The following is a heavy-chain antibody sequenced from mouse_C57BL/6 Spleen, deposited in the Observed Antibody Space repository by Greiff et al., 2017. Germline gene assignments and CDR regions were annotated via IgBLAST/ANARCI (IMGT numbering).Heavy chain of an antibody. CDR2: ISSGGSYT. CDR1: GFTFSSYG. CDR3: ARHGAAQATDYFDY. J-gene: IGHJ2*01. D-gene: IGHD3-2*02. V-gene: IGHV5-6*02. Sequence: EVKLEESGGDLVKPGGSLKLSCAASGFTFSSYGMSWVRQTPDKRLAWVATISSGGSYTYYPDSVKGRFTISRDNAKNTLYLQMSSLKSEDTAMYYCARHGAAQATDYFDYWGQGTTLTVSS.